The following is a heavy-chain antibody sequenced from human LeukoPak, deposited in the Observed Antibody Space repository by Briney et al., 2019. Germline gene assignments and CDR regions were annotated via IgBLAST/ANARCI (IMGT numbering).Heavy chain of an antibody. V-gene: IGHV4-59*08. CDR2: IYYSGST. CDR1: GGSISSYY. CDR3: ARHGNNWYPKAFDY. D-gene: IGHD6-13*01. Sequence: PSETLSLTCTVSGGSISSYYWSWIRQPPGKGLEWIGYIYYSGSTNYNPSLKSRVTISVDTSKNQFSLKLSSVTAADTAVYYCARHGNNWYPKAFDYWGQGTLVTVSS. J-gene: IGHJ4*02.